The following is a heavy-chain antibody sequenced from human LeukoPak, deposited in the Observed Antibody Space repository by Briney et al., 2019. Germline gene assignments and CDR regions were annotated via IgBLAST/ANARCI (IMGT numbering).Heavy chain of an antibody. CDR3: ARARHYSSTSCYVSDWFDP. J-gene: IGHJ5*02. D-gene: IGHD2-2*01. CDR1: GYTFTSYG. Sequence: ASVKVSCKASGYTFTSYGISWVRQAPGQGLEWMGWISAYNGNTNYAQKLQGRVTMTTDTSTSTAYMELRSLRSDDTAVYYCARARHYSSTSCYVSDWFDPWGQGTLVTASS. V-gene: IGHV1-18*01. CDR2: ISAYNGNT.